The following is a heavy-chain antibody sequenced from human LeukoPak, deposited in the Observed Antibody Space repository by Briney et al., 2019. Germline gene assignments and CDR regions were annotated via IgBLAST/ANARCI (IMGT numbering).Heavy chain of an antibody. CDR2: ISGSGGST. Sequence: GGSLRLSCAASGFTFSTHAMSWVRQAPGKGLEWVSSISGSGGSTYYADSVKGRFTISKDTSKETVHLQMNSLRAEDTAVYYCAKSGAQWLVQENWFDPWGQGTLVTVSS. CDR1: GFTFSTHA. D-gene: IGHD6-19*01. V-gene: IGHV3-23*01. J-gene: IGHJ5*02. CDR3: AKSGAQWLVQENWFDP.